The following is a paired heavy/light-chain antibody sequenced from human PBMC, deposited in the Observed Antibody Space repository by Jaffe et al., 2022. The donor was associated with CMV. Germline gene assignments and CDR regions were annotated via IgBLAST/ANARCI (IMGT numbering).Heavy chain of an antibody. V-gene: IGHV3-15*01. D-gene: IGHD4-17*01. CDR3: TTSPAPDLDYGDYGWDVGDAFDI. CDR2: IKSKTDGGTT. CDR1: GFTFSNAW. Sequence: EVQLVESGGGLVKPGGSLRLSCAASGFTFSNAWMSWVRQAPGKGLEWVGRIKSKTDGGTTDYAAPVKGRFTISRDDSKNTLYLQMNSLKTEDTAVYYCTTSPAPDLDYGDYGWDVGDAFDIWGQGTMVTVSS. J-gene: IGHJ3*02.
Light chain of an antibody. J-gene: IGKJ5*01. CDR3: QQYGSSRIT. CDR1: QSVSSSY. V-gene: IGKV3-20*01. CDR2: GAS. Sequence: EIVLTQSPGTLSLSPGERATLSCRASQSVSSSYLAWYQQKPGQAPRLLIYGASSRATGIPDRFSGSGSGTDFTLTISRLEPEDFAVYYCQQYGSSRITFGQGTRLEIK.